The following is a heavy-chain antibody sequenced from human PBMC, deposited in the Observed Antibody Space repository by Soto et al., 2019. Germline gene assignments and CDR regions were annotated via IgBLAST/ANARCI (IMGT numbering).Heavy chain of an antibody. CDR1: GFVFKNYA. CDR2: ISFDGNNK. CDR3: AKDSNYYGMDV. Sequence: GGSLRLSCAASGFVFKNYAVNWVRLTPDKGLEWVAIISFDGNNKYYSDSVKGRFIISRDNSKSTLYLQMNSLRAEDTAVYYCAKDSNYYGMDVWGQGTTVTVSS. J-gene: IGHJ6*02. V-gene: IGHV3-30*18.